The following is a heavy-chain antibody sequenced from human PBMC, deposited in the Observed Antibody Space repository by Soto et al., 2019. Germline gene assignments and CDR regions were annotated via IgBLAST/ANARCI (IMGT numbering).Heavy chain of an antibody. J-gene: IGHJ4*02. V-gene: IGHV4-31*03. Sequence: QVQLQESGPGLVKPSQTLSLTCTVSGGSISSGGYYWSWIRQHPGKGLEWIGYIYYSGSTYYNPSLKSRVTISVDTSKNQFSLKMSSVTAADTAVYYCARTPVNIVVVVFDYWGQGTLVTVSS. CDR1: GGSISSGGYY. CDR3: ARTPVNIVVVVFDY. CDR2: IYYSGST. D-gene: IGHD2-15*01.